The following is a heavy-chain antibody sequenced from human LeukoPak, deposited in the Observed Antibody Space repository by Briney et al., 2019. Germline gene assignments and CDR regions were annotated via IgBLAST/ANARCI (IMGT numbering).Heavy chain of an antibody. J-gene: IGHJ4*02. Sequence: GGSLRFSCAASAFTFSNYWMRWVRQAPGKGLEWVTNIKEDGSEKHYVDSVKGRFTISRDNAQNSLYLQMNSLGGEDTAIYYCASAFGRSMNYWGQGTLVTVSS. CDR1: AFTFSNYW. CDR2: IKEDGSEK. CDR3: ASAFGRSMNY. V-gene: IGHV3-7*05. D-gene: IGHD1-26*01.